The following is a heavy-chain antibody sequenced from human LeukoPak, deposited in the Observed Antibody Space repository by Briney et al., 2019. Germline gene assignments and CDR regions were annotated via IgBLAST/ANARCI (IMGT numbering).Heavy chain of an antibody. CDR2: IKQDGSEK. CDR3: ARLRYHDFWSGYWKYYYYMDV. D-gene: IGHD3-3*01. V-gene: IGHV3-7*01. Sequence: WGFLRLSCAASGFTFSSNWMHWVRQAPGKGLEWVANIKQDGSEKYYVDSVKGRFTISRDNAKNSLYLQMNSLRAEDTAVYYCARLRYHDFWSGYWKYYYYMDVWGKGTTVTVSS. J-gene: IGHJ6*03. CDR1: GFTFSSNW.